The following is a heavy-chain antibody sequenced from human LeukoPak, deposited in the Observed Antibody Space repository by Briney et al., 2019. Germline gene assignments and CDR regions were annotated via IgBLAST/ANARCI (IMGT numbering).Heavy chain of an antibody. V-gene: IGHV3-7*01. D-gene: IGHD3-3*01. Sequence: GGSLRLSCEASGFRFSYFWMSWVRQAPGKCLEWVANINEDGSQKYYVDSVKGRFTISRDNTKKLVFLQMNSLRVEDTAVYYCARDEVGGYYFEWGQGNLVNVSS. CDR2: INEDGSQK. J-gene: IGHJ4*02. CDR1: GFRFSYFW. CDR3: ARDEVGGYYFE.